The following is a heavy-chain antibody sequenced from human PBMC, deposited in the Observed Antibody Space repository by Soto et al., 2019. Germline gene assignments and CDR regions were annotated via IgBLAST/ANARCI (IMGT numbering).Heavy chain of an antibody. Sequence: GGSLRLSCSASGFKFSNYAMSWVRQAPGKGLEWVSLISATGGGTYYADSVKGRFTISRDNSHNTLYLQVHSLTAEDTAVYYCAKDRRAGGNSAFYFDFWGQGAQVTVSS. CDR1: GFKFSNYA. J-gene: IGHJ4*02. CDR3: AKDRRAGGNSAFYFDF. V-gene: IGHV3-23*01. D-gene: IGHD3-16*01. CDR2: ISATGGGT.